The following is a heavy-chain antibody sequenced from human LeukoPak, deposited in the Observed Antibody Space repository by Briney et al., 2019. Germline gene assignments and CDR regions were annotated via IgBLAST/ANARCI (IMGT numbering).Heavy chain of an antibody. CDR2: MNPNSGNT. D-gene: IGHD3-16*02. Sequence: GASVKVSCKASGYTFTSYDINWVRQATGQGLEWMGWMNPNSGNTGYAQKFQGRVTITRNTSISTAYMELSSLRSEDTAVYYCARGFRDYVWGSYPYYFDYWGQGTLVTVSS. CDR3: ARGFRDYVWGSYPYYFDY. J-gene: IGHJ4*02. V-gene: IGHV1-8*03. CDR1: GYTFTSYD.